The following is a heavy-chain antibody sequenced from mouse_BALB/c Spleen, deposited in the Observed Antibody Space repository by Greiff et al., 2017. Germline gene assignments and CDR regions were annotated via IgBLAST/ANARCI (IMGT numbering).Heavy chain of an antibody. CDR3: ARVWSHYYAMDY. Sequence: DVKLVESGGGLVKPGGSLKLSCAASGFTFSSYAMSWVRQTPEKRLEWVASISSGGSTYYPDSVKGRFTISRDNARNILYLQMSSLRSEDTAMYYCARVWSHYYAMDYWGQGTSVTVSS. V-gene: IGHV5-6-5*01. D-gene: IGHD2-10*02. CDR2: ISSGGST. J-gene: IGHJ4*01. CDR1: GFTFSSYA.